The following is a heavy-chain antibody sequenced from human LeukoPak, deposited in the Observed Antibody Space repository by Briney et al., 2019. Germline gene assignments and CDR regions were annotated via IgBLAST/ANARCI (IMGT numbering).Heavy chain of an antibody. D-gene: IGHD3-10*02. CDR1: GGSISSYY. V-gene: IGHV4-59*08. J-gene: IGHJ4*02. CDR3: ARLSGLTTFDY. CDR2: IYYSGST. Sequence: ASETLSLTCTVSGGSISSYYWSWTRQPPGEGLEWIGYIYYSGSTNYNPSLKSRVTISVDTSKNQFSLKLSSVTAADTAVYYCARLSGLTTFDYWGQGTLVTVSS.